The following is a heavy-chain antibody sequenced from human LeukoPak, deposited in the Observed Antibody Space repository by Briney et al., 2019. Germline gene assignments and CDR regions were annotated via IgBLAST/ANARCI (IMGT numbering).Heavy chain of an antibody. V-gene: IGHV4-39*01. CDR3: ARRGGSGRAFDY. CDR2: IYYTGST. J-gene: IGHJ4*02. D-gene: IGHD1-26*01. Sequence: PSETLSLTCSVYGASISGCTYYWGWIRQPPGKGLEWIGGIYYTGSTYDNPSLKSRVTISVDTSKNQFSLKLSSVTAADTAVYYCARRGGSGRAFDYWGQGTLVTVSS. CDR1: GASISGCTYY.